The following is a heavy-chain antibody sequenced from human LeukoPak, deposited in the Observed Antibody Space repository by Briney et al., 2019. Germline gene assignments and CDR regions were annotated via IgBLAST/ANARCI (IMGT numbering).Heavy chain of an antibody. J-gene: IGHJ4*02. CDR3: ARDSGSYNGFDY. CDR2: ISAYNGNT. V-gene: IGHV1-18*01. CDR1: GYTFTSYG. D-gene: IGHD1-26*01. Sequence: ASVKVSCKASGYTFTSYGISWVRQAPGQGLEWMGWISAYNGNTNYAQNLQGRFTMTTDTSTSTAYMDLRSLRSDDTAVYYCARDSGSYNGFDYWGQGTLVTVSS.